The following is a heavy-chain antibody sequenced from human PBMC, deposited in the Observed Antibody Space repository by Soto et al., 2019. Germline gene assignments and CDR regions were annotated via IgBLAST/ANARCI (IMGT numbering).Heavy chain of an antibody. J-gene: IGHJ6*02. Sequence: EVQMLESGGGLVQPGGSLRLSCGASGLTFSNYAVTWVRQAPGKGLEWVSGIDLSGRGIYYADSVKGRFTISRDKAKNKVYLQMNSLSVEDTAVYYCSVVYGGLNYDYYYGMAVCGQGTTVTASS. CDR2: IDLSGRGI. CDR1: GLTFSNYA. CDR3: SVVYGGLNYDYYYGMAV. V-gene: IGHV3-23*01. D-gene: IGHD3-16*01.